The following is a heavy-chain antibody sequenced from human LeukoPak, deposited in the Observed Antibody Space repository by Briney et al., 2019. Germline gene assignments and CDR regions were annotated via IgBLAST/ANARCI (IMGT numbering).Heavy chain of an antibody. D-gene: IGHD5-12*01. V-gene: IGHV4-59*01. CDR3: AGGSPASFDP. CDR1: GGSISTYY. J-gene: IGHJ5*02. CDR2: IYHSGSS. Sequence: SETLSLTCTVSGGSISTYYWSWIRQPPGKGLEWIGYIYHSGSSNYNPSLKSRVTISIDTSKNQFSLKVSSVTAADSAVYYCAGGSPASFDPWGQGNLVTVSS.